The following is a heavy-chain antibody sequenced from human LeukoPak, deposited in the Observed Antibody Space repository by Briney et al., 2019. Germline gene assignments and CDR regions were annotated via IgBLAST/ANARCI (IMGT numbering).Heavy chain of an antibody. CDR2: IYSGGGT. CDR1: GFTFSSYW. D-gene: IGHD4-17*01. Sequence: GGSLRLSCAASGFTFSSYWMHWVRQAPGKGLEWVSLIYSGGGTYYADSVKGRFTISRDNSRNTLSLQMNSLRVDDTAVYYCARGFRSVTTWGYFDYWGQGALVTVSS. CDR3: ARGFRSVTTWGYFDY. J-gene: IGHJ4*02. V-gene: IGHV3-66*01.